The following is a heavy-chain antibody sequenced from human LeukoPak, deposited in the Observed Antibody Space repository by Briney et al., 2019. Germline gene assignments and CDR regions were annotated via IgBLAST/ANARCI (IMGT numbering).Heavy chain of an antibody. CDR3: ARGYGDFRVEGRYFHS. Sequence: PSETLSLTSTVSAGSITNSDWSWVRQPPGKGMEFIGHVHYSGTADYNPSLQSRVTISIDPSKKHFFLKLKSVTAADTAVYYCARGYGDFRVEGRYFHSWGQGTLVTVSS. CDR2: VHYSGTA. J-gene: IGHJ4*02. V-gene: IGHV4-59*01. D-gene: IGHD4-17*01. CDR1: AGSITNSD.